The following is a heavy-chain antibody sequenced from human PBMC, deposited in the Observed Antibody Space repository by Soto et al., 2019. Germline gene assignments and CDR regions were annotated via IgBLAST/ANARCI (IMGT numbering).Heavy chain of an antibody. Sequence: GGSLRLSCAPSGFSFSSYAMHWVREAPGKGLERVAVISYDGSNKYYADSVKGRFTISRDNSKNTLYLQMNSLRAENTAVYYCARAHTTPGIAVAGPGYWGQGTLVTVSS. CDR3: ARAHTTPGIAVAGPGY. CDR2: ISYDGSNK. D-gene: IGHD6-19*01. CDR1: GFSFSSYA. V-gene: IGHV3-30-3*01. J-gene: IGHJ4*02.